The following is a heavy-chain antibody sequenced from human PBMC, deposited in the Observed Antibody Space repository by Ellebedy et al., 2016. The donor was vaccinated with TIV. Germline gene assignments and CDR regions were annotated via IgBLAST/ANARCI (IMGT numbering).Heavy chain of an antibody. CDR1: GFTFSSYA. V-gene: IGHV3-30*02. Sequence: GGSLRLSCAASGFTFSSYAMSWVRQAPGKGLEWVAFIRYDGSNKYYADSVKGRFTISRDNSKNTLYLQMNSLRAEDTAVYYCARAHSGYYYDSGSPFDYWGQGTLVTVSS. D-gene: IGHD3-10*01. CDR3: ARAHSGYYYDSGSPFDY. J-gene: IGHJ4*02. CDR2: IRYDGSNK.